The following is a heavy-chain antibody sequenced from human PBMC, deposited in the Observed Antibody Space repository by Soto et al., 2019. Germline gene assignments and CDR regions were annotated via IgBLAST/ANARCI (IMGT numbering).Heavy chain of an antibody. CDR1: GYTFTSYY. D-gene: IGHD3-10*01. Sequence: GASVKVSCKASGYTFTSYYMHWVRQAPGQGLEWMGIINPSGGSTSYAQKFQGRVFMTADTSTNTAYMELRSLRSDDTAIYFCTREGSAPYYYYAMDAWGQGTTVTVSS. J-gene: IGHJ6*02. CDR2: INPSGGST. V-gene: IGHV1-46*01. CDR3: TREGSAPYYYYAMDA.